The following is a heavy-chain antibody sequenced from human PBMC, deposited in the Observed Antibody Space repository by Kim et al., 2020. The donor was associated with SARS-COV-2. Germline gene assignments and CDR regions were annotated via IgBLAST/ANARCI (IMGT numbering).Heavy chain of an antibody. CDR2: ISAYNGNT. V-gene: IGHV1-18*04. CDR3: ANCSGGSCYYYGMDV. Sequence: ASVKVSCKASGYTFTSYGISWVRQAPGQGLEWMGWISAYNGNTNYAQKLQGRVTMTTDTSTSTAYMELRSLRSDDTAVYYCANCSGGSCYYYGMDVWGQGTTVTVSS. CDR1: GYTFTSYG. J-gene: IGHJ6*02. D-gene: IGHD2-15*01.